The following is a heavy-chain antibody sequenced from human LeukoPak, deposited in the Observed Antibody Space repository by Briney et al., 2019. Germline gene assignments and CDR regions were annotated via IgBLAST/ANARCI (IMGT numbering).Heavy chain of an antibody. CDR2: ISRDGGRT. CDR1: HCTFDDYA. Sequence: GGSLRLSCAASHCTFDDYAMHWVRQAPGKGREWVSLISRDGGRTYYADSVKGRFTISRDNSKNSLFLQMTRLSAEDTAFYYCAKGGGDTAMAMDYWGQGTLVTVSS. J-gene: IGHJ4*02. D-gene: IGHD5-18*01. CDR3: AKGGGDTAMAMDY. V-gene: IGHV3-43D*03.